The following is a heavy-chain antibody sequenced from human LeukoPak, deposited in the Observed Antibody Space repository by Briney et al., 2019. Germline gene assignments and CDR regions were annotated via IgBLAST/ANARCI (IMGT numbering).Heavy chain of an antibody. CDR1: GFTFSNAW. J-gene: IGHJ4*02. Sequence: PGGSLRLSCAASGFTFSNAWMTWVRQAPGKGLEWVASIKYDGSEKKYVDSVEGRFTISRDNAKNSLYLQMNSLRAEDTAVYYCAKKNYCDGWGQGTLVTVSS. V-gene: IGHV3-7*01. CDR2: IKYDGSEK. CDR3: AKKNYCDG.